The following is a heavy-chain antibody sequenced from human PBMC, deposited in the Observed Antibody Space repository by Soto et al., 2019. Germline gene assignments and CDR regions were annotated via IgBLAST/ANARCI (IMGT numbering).Heavy chain of an antibody. D-gene: IGHD3-16*02. Sequence: SETLSLTCPVSGGSISSYYWSWIRQPPGKGLEWIGYIYYSGSTNYNPSLKSRVTISVDTSKNQFSLKLSSVTAADTAVYFCARGFSYRWVYWGQGILVNVSS. J-gene: IGHJ4*02. CDR3: ARGFSYRWVY. CDR2: IYYSGST. CDR1: GGSISSYY. V-gene: IGHV4-59*01.